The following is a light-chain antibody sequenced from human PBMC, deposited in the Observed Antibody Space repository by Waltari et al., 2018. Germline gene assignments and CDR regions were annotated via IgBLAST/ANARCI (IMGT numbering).Light chain of an antibody. CDR3: AVWDDSLDGLV. CDR2: SKN. Sequence: QSALTQPPSASGTPGQRVTISFSGSSSSIKTNPVNWYQHLPGTAPKLLVYSKNHRTSWVPGRLPGSKSGTSASLAISGPQSEDEGDYYCAVWDDSLDGLVFGGGTKLTVL. V-gene: IGLV1-44*01. J-gene: IGLJ2*01. CDR1: SSSIKTNP.